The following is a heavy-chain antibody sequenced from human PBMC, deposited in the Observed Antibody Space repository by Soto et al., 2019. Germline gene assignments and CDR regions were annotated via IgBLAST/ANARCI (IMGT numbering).Heavy chain of an antibody. CDR2: IKSKTDGGTT. Sequence: VGSLRLSCASSVFTFSNAGMSCVRHSPGKWLEWVARIKSKTDGGTTDYAAPVKGRFTSSRDDSKNTLYLQMNSLKTEDTAVYYGATDRMTSLGCPYSEGWSQRTRVT. V-gene: IGHV3-15*01. CDR1: VFTFSNAG. D-gene: IGHD2-15*01. CDR3: ATDRMTSLGCPYSEG. J-gene: IGHJ6*02.